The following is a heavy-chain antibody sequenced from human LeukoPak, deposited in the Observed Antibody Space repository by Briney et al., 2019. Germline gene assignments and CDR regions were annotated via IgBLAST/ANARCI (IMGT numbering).Heavy chain of an antibody. D-gene: IGHD6-6*01. Sequence: SVKVSCKASGGTFSSYTISWVRQAPGQGLEWMGRIIPIRGIANYAQKFQGRVTITADKSTSTAYMELSSLRSEDTAVYYCARDRGGSSVYYYYYMDVWGKGTTVTVSS. CDR3: ARDRGGSSVYYYYYMDV. J-gene: IGHJ6*03. V-gene: IGHV1-69*04. CDR2: IIPIRGIA. CDR1: GGTFSSYT.